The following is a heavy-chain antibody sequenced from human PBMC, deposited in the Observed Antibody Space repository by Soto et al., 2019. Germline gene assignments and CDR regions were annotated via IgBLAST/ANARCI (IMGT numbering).Heavy chain of an antibody. CDR1: GFILSDCA. CDR2: ISSSSSVI. Sequence: ESGGGLVQPGGSLRLSCATSGFILSDCAMNWVRQAPGKGLEWVSYISSSSSVIDYADSVKGRFTVSRDNARNSLYLPMNSLRAEATAVYYCARDLSWGSNWYYYMDVSGKWTTVTVSS. CDR3: ARDLSWGSNWYYYMDV. D-gene: IGHD7-27*01. J-gene: IGHJ6*03. V-gene: IGHV3-48*01.